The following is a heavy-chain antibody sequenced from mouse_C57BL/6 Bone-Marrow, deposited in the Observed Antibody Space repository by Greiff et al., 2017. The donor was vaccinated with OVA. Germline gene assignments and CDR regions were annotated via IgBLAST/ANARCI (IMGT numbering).Heavy chain of an antibody. Sequence: QVQLQQPGAELVKPGASVKLSCKASGYTFTSYWMQWVKQRPGQGLEWIGEIDPSASYTNYNQKFKGQATLTVDTSSSTAYMQLSSLTSEDSAVYYCARSPSMITRAMDYWGQGTSVTVSS. CDR2: IDPSASYT. D-gene: IGHD2-4*01. CDR3: ARSPSMITRAMDY. V-gene: IGHV1-50*01. CDR1: GYTFTSYW. J-gene: IGHJ4*01.